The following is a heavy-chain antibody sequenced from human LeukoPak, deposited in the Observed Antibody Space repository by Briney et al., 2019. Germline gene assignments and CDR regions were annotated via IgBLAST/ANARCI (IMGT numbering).Heavy chain of an antibody. V-gene: IGHV4-38-2*02. CDR2: IYHSGST. CDR3: ARYGHYYYYMDV. J-gene: IGHJ6*03. Sequence: SETLSLTYTVSGYSISSGYYWGWIRQPPGKGLEWIGSIYHSGSTYYNPSLKSRVTISVDTSKNQFSLKLSSVTAADTAVYYCARYGHYYYYMDVWGKGTTVTVSS. CDR1: GYSISSGYY. D-gene: IGHD4-17*01.